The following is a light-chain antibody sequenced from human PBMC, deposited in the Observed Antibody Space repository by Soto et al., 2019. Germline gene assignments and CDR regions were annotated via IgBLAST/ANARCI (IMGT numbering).Light chain of an antibody. CDR2: DAS. J-gene: IGKJ5*01. Sequence: EIVLTQSPATLSLSPGERATLSCRASQSVRSYIAWYQQKPGQAPRLLIYDASNRATGIPARFSGSGSGTDFTLTISSLEPEDFAVYYCQQRSNWPPITFGQGTRLEIK. CDR1: QSVRSY. CDR3: QQRSNWPPIT. V-gene: IGKV3-11*01.